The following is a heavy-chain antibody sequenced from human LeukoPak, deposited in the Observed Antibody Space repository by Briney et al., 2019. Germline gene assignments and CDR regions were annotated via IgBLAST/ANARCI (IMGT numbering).Heavy chain of an antibody. CDR1: GFTFSSYA. D-gene: IGHD3-10*01. V-gene: IGHV3-23*01. CDR2: ITGSGGST. J-gene: IGHJ4*02. Sequence: GRSLRLSCAASGFTFSSYAMSWVRQAAGQGLEWVSGITGSGGSTYYEDYVKGRFTISRDNAKNTLYLQMNSLRAEDAAVYYCAKDLIATYGSGSYSDYWGQGTLVTVSS. CDR3: AKDLIATYGSGSYSDY.